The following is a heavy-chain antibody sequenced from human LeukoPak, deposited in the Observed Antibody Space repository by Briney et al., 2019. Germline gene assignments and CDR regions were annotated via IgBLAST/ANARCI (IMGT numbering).Heavy chain of an antibody. Sequence: ASVKVSCKASGYTFTGYYMHWVRQAPGQGLEWMGIINPSGGSTSYAQKFQGRVTMTRDMSTSTVYMELSSLRSEDTAVYYCARDGYNYDDAFDIWGQGTMVTVSS. V-gene: IGHV1-46*03. CDR2: INPSGGST. D-gene: IGHD5-24*01. CDR1: GYTFTGYY. J-gene: IGHJ3*02. CDR3: ARDGYNYDDAFDI.